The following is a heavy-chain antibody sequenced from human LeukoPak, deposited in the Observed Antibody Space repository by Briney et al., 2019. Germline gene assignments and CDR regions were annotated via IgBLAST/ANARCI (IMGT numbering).Heavy chain of an antibody. Sequence: GRSLRLSCAASGFTFSSYGMSWVRQAPGKGLEWVSGINWNGGSTGYADSVKGRFTISRDNSKSTLYLQMNSLKAEDTAVYYCARGGVTTMTLRDLWLDYWGQGTLVTVSS. CDR1: GFTFSSYG. V-gene: IGHV3-20*04. CDR2: INWNGGST. CDR3: ARGGVTTMTLRDLWLDY. J-gene: IGHJ4*02. D-gene: IGHD4-17*01.